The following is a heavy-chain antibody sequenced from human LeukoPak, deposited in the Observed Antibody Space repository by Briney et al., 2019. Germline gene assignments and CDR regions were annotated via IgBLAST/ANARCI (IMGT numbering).Heavy chain of an antibody. V-gene: IGHV3-74*01. D-gene: IGHD4-11*01. CDR1: GSTFSSYW. J-gene: IGHJ4*02. CDR2: ISTDASST. CDR3: TGHHQAYSRTY. Sequence: GGSLRLSCAGSGSTFSSYWMHWVRQAPGKGVVWVSRISTDASSTTYADSVKGRFTISRDNAKGTLYLQMSSLRAEDTAVYYCTGHHQAYSRTYWGQGTLVTVSS.